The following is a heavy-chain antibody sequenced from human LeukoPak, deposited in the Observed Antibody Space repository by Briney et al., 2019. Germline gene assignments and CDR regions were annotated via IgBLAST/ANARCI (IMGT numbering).Heavy chain of an antibody. Sequence: ASVKVSCKASGYSFTGYYIHWVRQAPGQGLEWMGWINPNSGGTNYAQKFQGRVTMTRDTSISTAYMELRSLRSDDTAVYYCANTHSGDSSGWSLDYWGQGTLVTVSS. CDR2: INPNSGGT. D-gene: IGHD6-19*01. J-gene: IGHJ4*02. V-gene: IGHV1-2*02. CDR1: GYSFTGYY. CDR3: ANTHSGDSSGWSLDY.